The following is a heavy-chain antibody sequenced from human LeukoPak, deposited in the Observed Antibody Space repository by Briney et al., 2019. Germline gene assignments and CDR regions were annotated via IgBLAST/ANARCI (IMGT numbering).Heavy chain of an antibody. CDR3: AETNTQDWFDP. D-gene: IGHD2-8*01. CDR2: IYHSGET. CDR1: GGSISSTSYY. V-gene: IGHV4-39*07. Sequence: PSETLSLTCRVSGGSISSTSYYWGWIRQPPGKGLKWIASIYHSGETFYNPSLESRVAISVDTSNNEVFLDLYSVTAADTAMYYCAETNTQDWFDPWGRGTLVTVSS. J-gene: IGHJ5*02.